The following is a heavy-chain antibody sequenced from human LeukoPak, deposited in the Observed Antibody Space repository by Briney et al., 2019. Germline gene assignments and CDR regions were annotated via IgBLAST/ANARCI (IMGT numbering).Heavy chain of an antibody. Sequence: ASVKVSCKASGGTFSSYAISWVRQAPGQGLEWMGWINPNSGGTNYAQKFQGRVTMTRDTSISTAYMELSRLRSDDTAVYYCARAQYYDFWGGYSHFDYWGQGTLVTVSS. CDR1: GGTFSSYA. CDR2: INPNSGGT. J-gene: IGHJ4*02. CDR3: ARAQYYDFWGGYSHFDY. D-gene: IGHD3-3*01. V-gene: IGHV1-2*02.